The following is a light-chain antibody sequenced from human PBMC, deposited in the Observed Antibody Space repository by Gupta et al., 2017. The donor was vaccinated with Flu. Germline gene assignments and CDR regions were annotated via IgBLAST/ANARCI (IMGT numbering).Light chain of an antibody. V-gene: IGKV1-5*03. J-gene: IGKJ1*01. CDR1: QSISSW. Sequence: VGDRVTITCRASQSISSWLAWYQQKPGKAPKLLIYKASSLESGVPSRFSGSGSGTEFTLTISSLQPDDFATYYCQQYNSYSLWTFGQGTKVEIK. CDR3: QQYNSYSLWT. CDR2: KAS.